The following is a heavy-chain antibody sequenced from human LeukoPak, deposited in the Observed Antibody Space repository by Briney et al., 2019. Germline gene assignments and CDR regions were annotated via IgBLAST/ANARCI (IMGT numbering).Heavy chain of an antibody. V-gene: IGHV3-64*04. J-gene: IGHJ4*02. CDR3: ARDSPTGIAAAGTVDY. CDR2: ISSNGEST. CDR1: GFNLISYA. Sequence: PRGSLRLSCSVSGFNLISYAMHWVRQAPGKGLEYVSSISSNGESTYYTDSVKGRFSISRDNSKNTLYLQMNSLRAEDTAVYYCARDSPTGIAAAGTVDYWGQGTLVTVSS. D-gene: IGHD6-13*01.